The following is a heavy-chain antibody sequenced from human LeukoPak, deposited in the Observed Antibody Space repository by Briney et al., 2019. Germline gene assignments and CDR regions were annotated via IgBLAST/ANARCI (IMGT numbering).Heavy chain of an antibody. Sequence: SETLSLTCTVSGDSMGNYYWNWLRQPAGRGLEWIGRIRSDGTTYANPSLESAVTMSVDTSNNHISLRLSSATAADTAVYYCARSTGFYTTYYMDVWGKGTTVTVSS. D-gene: IGHD3-22*01. V-gene: IGHV4-4*07. CDR3: ARSTGFYTTYYMDV. CDR1: GDSMGNYY. CDR2: IRSDGTT. J-gene: IGHJ6*03.